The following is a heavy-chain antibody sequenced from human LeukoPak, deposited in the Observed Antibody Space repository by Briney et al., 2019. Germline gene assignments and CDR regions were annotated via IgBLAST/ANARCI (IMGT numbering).Heavy chain of an antibody. CDR1: GFTFSAYG. J-gene: IGHJ1*01. CDR3: AKDRVEYCSGGNCCRYFQQ. V-gene: IGHV3-33*06. D-gene: IGHD2-15*01. CDR2: IWYDGSNI. Sequence: GRSLRLSCAAPGFTFSAYGMHWVRQAPGKGLEWVAVIWYDGSNIYYADSVKGRFTISGDNSKNTLYLQMNSLRGEDTAVYYCAKDRVEYCSGGNCCRYFQQWGQGTRVTVSS.